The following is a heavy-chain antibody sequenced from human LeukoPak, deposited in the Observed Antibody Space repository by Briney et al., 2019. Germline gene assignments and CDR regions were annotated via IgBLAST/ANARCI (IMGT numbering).Heavy chain of an antibody. J-gene: IGHJ4*02. D-gene: IGHD6-19*01. Sequence: PGGSLRLSCAASGFTFSSYWMSWVRQAPGKGLEWVANIKQDGSEKYYVDSVKGRFTISRDNAKNSLYLQMNSLRAEDTAVYYCAREYWDSSGWYGIDYWGQGTLVTVSS. V-gene: IGHV3-7*01. CDR2: IKQDGSEK. CDR1: GFTFSSYW. CDR3: AREYWDSSGWYGIDY.